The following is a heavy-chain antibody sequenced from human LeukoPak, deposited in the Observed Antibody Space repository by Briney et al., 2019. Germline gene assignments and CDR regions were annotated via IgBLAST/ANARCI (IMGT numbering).Heavy chain of an antibody. D-gene: IGHD6-19*01. Sequence: ASVKVSCKASGYIFTDYYMHWVRQAPGQELGWMGRINPNSGGTNYAQKFQGRVTMTRDTSTSTVYMELSSLRSEDTAVYYCARDGVGQWLVPAFDYWGQGTLITVSS. CDR1: GYIFTDYY. J-gene: IGHJ4*02. V-gene: IGHV1/OR15-1*04. CDR2: INPNSGGT. CDR3: ARDGVGQWLVPAFDY.